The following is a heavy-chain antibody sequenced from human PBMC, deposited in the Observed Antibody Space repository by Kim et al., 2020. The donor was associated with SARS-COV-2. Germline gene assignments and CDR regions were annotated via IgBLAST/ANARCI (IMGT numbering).Heavy chain of an antibody. D-gene: IGHD3-10*01. CDR1: GFTFSSYG. J-gene: IGHJ3*02. CDR2: ISYDGSNK. V-gene: IGHV3-30*18. Sequence: GGSLRLSCAASGFTFSSYGMHWVRQAPGKGLEWGAVISYDGSNKYYADSVKGRFTISRDNSKNTLYLQMNSLRAEDTAVYYCAKGELSRHLWFGDPSGHGAFDIWGQGTMVTVSS. CDR3: AKGELSRHLWFGDPSGHGAFDI.